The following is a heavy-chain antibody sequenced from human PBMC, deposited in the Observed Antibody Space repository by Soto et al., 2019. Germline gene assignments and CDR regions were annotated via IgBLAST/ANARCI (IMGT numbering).Heavy chain of an antibody. Sequence: QVQLVHSGAEVKKPGASVKVSCKASGYTFTSYGISWVRQAPGQGLEWMGWISAYNGNTNYAQKLQGRVTMTTDTSTSTGYMELRSLRSYDTAVYYCAIVPQEVGATIGYWGPGPLVTVSS. CDR1: GYTFTSYG. J-gene: IGHJ4*02. D-gene: IGHD1-26*01. CDR2: ISAYNGNT. V-gene: IGHV1-18*01. CDR3: AIVPQEVGATIGY.